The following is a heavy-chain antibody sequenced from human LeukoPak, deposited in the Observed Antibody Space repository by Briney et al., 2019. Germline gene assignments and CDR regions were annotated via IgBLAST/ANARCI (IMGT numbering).Heavy chain of an antibody. D-gene: IGHD1-7*01. CDR2: ISLDSGGT. J-gene: IGHJ5*02. V-gene: IGHV1-2*02. Sequence: GASVKVSCNASGHSFTGHYLHWVRQTPGQGLEWMGWISLDSGGTSYAQKFQGKVTMTRDTSTSTAYMDLRGLTFDDTAVYYCAITTGRGTTTAYWFDPWGQGTLVTVSS. CDR1: GHSFTGHY. CDR3: AITTGRGTTTAYWFDP.